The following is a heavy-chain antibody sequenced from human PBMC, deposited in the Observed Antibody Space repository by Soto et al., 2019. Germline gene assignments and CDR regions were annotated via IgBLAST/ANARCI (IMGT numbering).Heavy chain of an antibody. CDR3: TTEKLAQLPTMIVVVPDAFDI. V-gene: IGHV3-15*07. CDR1: GFTFSNAW. J-gene: IGHJ3*02. D-gene: IGHD3-22*01. Sequence: EVQLVESGGGLVKPGGSLRLSCAASGFTFSNAWMNWVRQAPGKGLEWVGRIKSKTDGGTTDYAAPVKGRFTISRDDSKNTLYLQMNSLKTEDTAVYYCTTEKLAQLPTMIVVVPDAFDIWGQGTMVTVSS. CDR2: IKSKTDGGTT.